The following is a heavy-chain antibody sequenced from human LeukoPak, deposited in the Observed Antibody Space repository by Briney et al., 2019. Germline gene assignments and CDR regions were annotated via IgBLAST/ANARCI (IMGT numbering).Heavy chain of an antibody. V-gene: IGHV4-4*02. CDR1: GDSISNSFW. CDR2: ISHTGST. CDR3: TRSAGWWSLDY. Sequence: SETLSLTCTVSGDSISNSFWWSWVRQPPGKGLDWIGEISHTGSTKYNPSLKNRVTISRDSSKNQFSLKLTSVTAADTATYYCTRSAGWWSLDYWGQGALVTVSS. D-gene: IGHD2-8*02. J-gene: IGHJ4*02.